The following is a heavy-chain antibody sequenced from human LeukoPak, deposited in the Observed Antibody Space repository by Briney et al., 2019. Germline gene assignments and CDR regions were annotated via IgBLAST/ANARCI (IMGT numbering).Heavy chain of an antibody. CDR2: MNPNSGNT. CDR3: AVVAAPNYYYYYDMDV. D-gene: IGHD2-15*01. CDR1: GYTFTSYD. Sequence: ASVKVSCKASGYTFTSYDINWVRQATGQGLEWMGWMNPNSGNTGYAQKFQGRVTMTRNTSISTAYMELSSLRSEDTAVYYCAVVAAPNYYYYYDMDVWGQGTTVTVSS. V-gene: IGHV1-8*01. J-gene: IGHJ6*02.